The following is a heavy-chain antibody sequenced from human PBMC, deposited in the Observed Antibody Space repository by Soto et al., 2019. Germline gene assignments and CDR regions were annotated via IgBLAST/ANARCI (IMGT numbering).Heavy chain of an antibody. CDR2: ISTYNGNT. CDR1: GYIFTKFG. D-gene: IGHD6-6*01. Sequence: QVQLLQSGAEVKKPGASVRVSCNASGYIFTKFGISWMRQAPGQGLEWVGRISTYNGNTKYAQKLEGRVTVSTDTSTSTAYMELRSLRSDDTAVYYCERDPQHSTSPQVFDYWGQGTLLTVSS. J-gene: IGHJ4*02. V-gene: IGHV1-18*01. CDR3: ERDPQHSTSPQVFDY.